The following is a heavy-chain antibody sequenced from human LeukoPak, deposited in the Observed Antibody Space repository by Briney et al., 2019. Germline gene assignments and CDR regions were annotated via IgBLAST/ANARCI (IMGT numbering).Heavy chain of an antibody. J-gene: IGHJ4*02. CDR3: ARTLSQLLAFDY. CDR2: ISYDGSNK. D-gene: IGHD2-2*01. Sequence: GRSLRLSCAASGFTFSSYAMHWVRQAPGEGLEWVAVISYDGSNKYYADSVKGRFTISRDNSKNTLYLQMNSLRAEDTAVYYCARTLSQLLAFDYWGQGTLVTVSS. CDR1: GFTFSSYA. V-gene: IGHV3-30-3*01.